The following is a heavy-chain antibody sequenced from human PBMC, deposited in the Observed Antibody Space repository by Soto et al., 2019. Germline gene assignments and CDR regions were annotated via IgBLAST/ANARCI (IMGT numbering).Heavy chain of an antibody. CDR3: ATSPGLAVAGAFDY. V-gene: IGHV3-23*01. CDR1: GFTFSSYA. Sequence: VQLLESGGGLVQPGGSLRLSCAASGFTFSSYAMSWVRQAPGKGLEWVSAISCSGGSTYYADSVKGRFTISRDNSKNTLYLQMNSLRAEDTAVYYCATSPGLAVAGAFDYWGQGTLVTVSS. D-gene: IGHD6-19*01. J-gene: IGHJ4*02. CDR2: ISCSGGST.